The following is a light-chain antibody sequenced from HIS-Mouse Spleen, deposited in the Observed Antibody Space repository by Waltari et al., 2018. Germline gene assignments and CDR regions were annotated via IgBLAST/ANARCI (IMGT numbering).Light chain of an antibody. J-gene: IGKJ2*01. CDR3: MQALQTPWT. V-gene: IGKV2-28*01. CDR1: QSILHSNGYIY. CDR2: LAS. Sequence: DIGMTQQSLSRPVSPCESTAISCTSRQSILHSNGYIYLDWYLQKPGQSPQLLIYLASNRACGVPERFSGSGSGTDCTLKISRVEAEDVGVYYCMQALQTPWTFGQGTKLEIK.